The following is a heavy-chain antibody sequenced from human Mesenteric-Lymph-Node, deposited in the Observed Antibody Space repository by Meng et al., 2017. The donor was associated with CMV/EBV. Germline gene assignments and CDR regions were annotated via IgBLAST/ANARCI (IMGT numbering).Heavy chain of an antibody. J-gene: IGHJ4*02. CDR1: GFTFSSYG. D-gene: IGHD5-12*01. V-gene: IGHV3-30*03. CDR2: ISYDGSNK. CDR3: ARGAVATILDY. Sequence: LSCAASGFTFSSYGMHWVRQAPGKGLEWVAVISYDGSNKYYADSVKGRFTISRDNARNSLYLEMSGLRADDTAVYYCARGAVATILDYWGQGALVTVSS.